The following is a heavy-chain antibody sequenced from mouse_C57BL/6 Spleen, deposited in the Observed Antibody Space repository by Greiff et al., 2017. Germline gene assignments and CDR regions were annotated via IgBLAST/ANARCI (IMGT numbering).Heavy chain of an antibody. CDR2: IDPETGGT. V-gene: IGHV1-15*01. CDR3: TRRDYSNYDYAMDY. J-gene: IGHJ4*01. CDR1: GYTFTDYE. Sequence: VQGVESGAELVRPGASVTLSCKASGYTFTDYEMHWVKQTPVHGLEWIGAIDPETGGTAYNQKFTGKAILTADKSSSTAYMELRSLTSEDSAVYYCTRRDYSNYDYAMDYWGQGTSVTVSS. D-gene: IGHD2-5*01.